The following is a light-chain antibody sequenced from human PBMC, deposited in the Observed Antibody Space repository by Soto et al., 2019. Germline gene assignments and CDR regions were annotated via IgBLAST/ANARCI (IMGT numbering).Light chain of an antibody. CDR1: SSDVGDYEH. Sequence: QSVLTQPPSVSGSPGQSVTISCTVTSSDVGDYEHVSWYQQAPGTAPKLIIFDVTNRPSGAPDRFSGSKSGNTPSLTIFGLQAEDEADYYCSLYTSSSTWVFGGGTQLTVL. J-gene: IGLJ3*02. CDR2: DVT. CDR3: SLYTSSSTWV. V-gene: IGLV2-18*01.